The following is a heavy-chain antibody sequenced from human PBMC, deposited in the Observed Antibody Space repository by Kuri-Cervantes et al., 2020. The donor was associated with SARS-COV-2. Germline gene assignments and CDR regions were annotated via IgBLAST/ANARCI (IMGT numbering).Heavy chain of an antibody. CDR1: GFRFSNYN. V-gene: IGHV3-21*01. CDR2: ISSGSGYI. CDR3: TRDRGYCSGGGCYSTGSSFDY. D-gene: IGHD2-15*01. Sequence: GGSLRLSCVASGFRFSNYNLNWVRQAPGKGLEWVSTISSGSGYIYYGDLVKGRFTISRDNAENSLYLQMNSLRVGDTAVYYCTRDRGYCSGGGCYSTGSSFDYWGQGALVTVSS. J-gene: IGHJ4*02.